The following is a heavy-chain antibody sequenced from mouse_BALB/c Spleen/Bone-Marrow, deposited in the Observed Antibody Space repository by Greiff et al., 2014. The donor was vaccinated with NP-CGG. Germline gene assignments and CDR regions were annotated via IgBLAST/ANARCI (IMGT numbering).Heavy chain of an antibody. CDR3: ARGGELRPWFAY. V-gene: IGHV5-6-5*01. CDR1: GFTFSSYA. Sequence: EVKLEESGGGLVKPGGSLKLSCAASGFTFSSYAMSWVRQTPEKRLEWVGSISSGGNTYYPDGMKGRFTISRDNSRNILYLQMSSLRCEDTAMYYCARGGELRPWFAYWGQGTLVTVSA. J-gene: IGHJ3*01. CDR2: ISSGGNT.